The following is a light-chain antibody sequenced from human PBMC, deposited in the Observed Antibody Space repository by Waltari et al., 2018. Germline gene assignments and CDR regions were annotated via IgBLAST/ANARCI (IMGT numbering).Light chain of an antibody. V-gene: IGLV1-40*01. CDR2: DES. CDR1: RSNIGAGYP. J-gene: IGLJ2*01. Sequence: QSVLTQPPSLSGAPGQTVTISCPGSRSNIGAGYPFHWYQHIAGTAPKLLNYDESNRPSGVPDRFSDSKSGTSASLAITGLQAEDEADYYCQSYDSSLSGSVFGGGTKLTV. CDR3: QSYDSSLSGSV.